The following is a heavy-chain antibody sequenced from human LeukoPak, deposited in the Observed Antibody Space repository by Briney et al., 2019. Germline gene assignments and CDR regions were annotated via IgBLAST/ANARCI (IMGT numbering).Heavy chain of an antibody. CDR1: GYSISSGYC. J-gene: IGHJ3*02. CDR2: IYHSGST. V-gene: IGHV4-38-2*01. D-gene: IGHD3-10*01. Sequence: PSETLSLTCAVSGYSISSGYCWGWIRQPPGKGLEWIGSIYHSGSTYYNPSLKSRVTISVDTSKNQFSLKLSSVTAADTAVYYCARHRIGSGSYSAFDIWGQGTMVTVSS. CDR3: ARHRIGSGSYSAFDI.